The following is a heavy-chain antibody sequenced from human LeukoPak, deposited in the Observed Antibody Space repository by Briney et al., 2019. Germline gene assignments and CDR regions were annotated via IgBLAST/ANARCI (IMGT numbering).Heavy chain of an antibody. CDR1: GGSISSGSYY. V-gene: IGHV4-61*02. J-gene: IGHJ5*02. Sequence: SQTLSLTCTVSGGSISSGSYYWSWIRQPAGKGLEWIGRIYTSGSTNYNPSLKSRVTISVDTSKNQFSLKLSSVTAADTAVYYCARSGLYCRGGSCYDIHNWFDPWGQGTLVTVSS. CDR2: IYTSGST. D-gene: IGHD2-15*01. CDR3: ARSGLYCRGGSCYDIHNWFDP.